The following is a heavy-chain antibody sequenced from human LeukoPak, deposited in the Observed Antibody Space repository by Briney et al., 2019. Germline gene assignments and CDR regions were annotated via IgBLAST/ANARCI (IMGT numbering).Heavy chain of an antibody. Sequence: GGSLRLSCAASGFTFSSYAMSWVRQAPGKGLEWVSAISGSGGSTYHADSVKGRFTISRDNSKNTLYLQVNSLRAEDTAVYYCAKDHAYQYYYDSSGSPIDAFDIWGQGAMVTVSS. CDR3: AKDHAYQYYYDSSGSPIDAFDI. V-gene: IGHV3-23*01. CDR2: ISGSGGST. CDR1: GFTFSSYA. D-gene: IGHD3-22*01. J-gene: IGHJ3*02.